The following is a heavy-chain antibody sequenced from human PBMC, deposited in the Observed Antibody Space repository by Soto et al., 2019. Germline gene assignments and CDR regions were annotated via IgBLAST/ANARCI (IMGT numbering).Heavy chain of an antibody. CDR3: ARARDIVVVVAATLFDY. J-gene: IGHJ4*02. V-gene: IGHV4-34*01. D-gene: IGHD2-15*01. Sequence: SETLSLSCAVYGGSFSGYYWSWIRQPPGKGLEWIGEINHSGSTNYNPSLKSRVTISVDTSKNQFSLKLSSVTAADTAVYYCARARDIVVVVAATLFDYWGQGTLVTVSS. CDR2: INHSGST. CDR1: GGSFSGYY.